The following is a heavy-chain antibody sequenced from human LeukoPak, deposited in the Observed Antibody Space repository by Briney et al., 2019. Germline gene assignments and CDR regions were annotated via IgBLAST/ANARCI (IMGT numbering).Heavy chain of an antibody. D-gene: IGHD2-15*01. CDR1: GGSISSGGYS. J-gene: IGHJ5*02. CDR3: AREVDPSHIRHHGYCSGGSCYRWFDP. CDR2: IYYSVST. Sequence: TSETLSLTCTVSGGSISSGGYSWSWIRQHPGKGLEWIGYIYYSVSTYYNPSLKRRVTISVDTSKNQFSLKLSSVTAADTAVYYCAREVDPSHIRHHGYCSGGSCYRWFDPWGQGTLVTVSS. V-gene: IGHV4-31*03.